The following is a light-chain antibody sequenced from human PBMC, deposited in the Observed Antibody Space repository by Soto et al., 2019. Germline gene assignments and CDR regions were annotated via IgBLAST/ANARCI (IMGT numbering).Light chain of an antibody. CDR2: DAS. CDR3: QHYNSYSWT. CDR1: QSVSCW. V-gene: IGKV1-5*01. Sequence: DIQTTQSPSTLSVSVGDTVTVTCRASQSVSCWLAWYQQKPGEAPKLLIYDASALPRGVPSRFSGSGSGTKFTLTIASLQPDDFATYYCQHYNSYSWTFGQGTKVDIK. J-gene: IGKJ1*01.